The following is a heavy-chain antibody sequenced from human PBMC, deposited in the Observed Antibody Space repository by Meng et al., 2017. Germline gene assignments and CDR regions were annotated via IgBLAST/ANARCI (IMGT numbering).Heavy chain of an antibody. CDR3: ARTGSCTSTSCYDYFYGLDV. J-gene: IGHJ6*02. D-gene: IGHD2-2*01. V-gene: IGHV4-61*02. Sequence: LRLSCTVSGGSISSGSYFWSWIRQPAGKGLEWIGRIYTSESTNYNPSLKSRVTISVDTSKNQFSLRLSSVTAADTAVYYCARTGSCTSTSCYDYFYGLDVWGQGTTVTVSS. CDR2: IYTSEST. CDR1: GGSISSGSYF.